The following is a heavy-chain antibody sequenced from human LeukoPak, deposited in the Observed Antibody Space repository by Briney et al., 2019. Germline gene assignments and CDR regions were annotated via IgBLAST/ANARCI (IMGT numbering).Heavy chain of an antibody. CDR2: ISYDGSNK. Sequence: PGRSLRLSCAASGFTFSSYAMHWVRQAPGKGLEWVAVISYDGSNKYYADSVKGRFTISRDNSKNTLYLQMNSLRAEDTAVYYCARGVLWGFGELPTRFYAFDIWGQGTMVTVSS. CDR1: GFTFSSYA. D-gene: IGHD3-10*01. V-gene: IGHV3-30*04. CDR3: ARGVLWGFGELPTRFYAFDI. J-gene: IGHJ3*02.